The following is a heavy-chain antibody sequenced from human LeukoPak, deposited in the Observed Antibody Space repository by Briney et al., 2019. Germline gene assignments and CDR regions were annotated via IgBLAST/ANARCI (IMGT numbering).Heavy chain of an antibody. V-gene: IGHV1-2*02. Sequence: ASVKVSCKASGYTLTGYYMHWVRQAPGQGLEWMGWINPNSGGTNYAQKFQGRVTMTRDTSISTAYMELSRLRSDDTAVYYCAKDGVATNDWQPDYWGQGTLVTVSS. CDR2: INPNSGGT. CDR1: GYTLTGYY. J-gene: IGHJ4*02. D-gene: IGHD3-3*01. CDR3: AKDGVATNDWQPDY.